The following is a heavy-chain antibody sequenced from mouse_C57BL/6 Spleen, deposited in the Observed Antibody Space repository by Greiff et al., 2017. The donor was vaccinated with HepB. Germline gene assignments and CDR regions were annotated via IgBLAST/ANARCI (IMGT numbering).Heavy chain of an antibody. CDR2: IYPGSGST. V-gene: IGHV1-55*01. CDR3: ARGGYYGSSYAWFAY. J-gene: IGHJ3*01. Sequence: VQLQQPGAELVKPGASVKMSCKASGYTFTSYWITWVKQRPGQGLEWIGDIYPGSGSTNYNEKFKSKATLTVDTSSSTAYMQLSSLTSEDSAVYYCARGGYYGSSYAWFAYWGPGTLVTVSA. CDR1: GYTFTSYW. D-gene: IGHD1-1*01.